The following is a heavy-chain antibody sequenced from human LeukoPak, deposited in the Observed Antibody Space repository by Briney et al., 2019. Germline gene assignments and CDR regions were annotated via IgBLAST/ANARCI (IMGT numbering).Heavy chain of an antibody. CDR3: AISIYDYGDYVFFDY. CDR2: IIPIFGTA. D-gene: IGHD4-17*01. Sequence: ASVKVSCKASGGTFSSYAISWVRQAPGQGLEWIGRIIPIFGTANYAQKFQGRVTITTDESTSTAYMELSSLRSEDTAVYYCAISIYDYGDYVFFDYWGQGTLVTVSS. J-gene: IGHJ4*02. V-gene: IGHV1-69*05. CDR1: GGTFSSYA.